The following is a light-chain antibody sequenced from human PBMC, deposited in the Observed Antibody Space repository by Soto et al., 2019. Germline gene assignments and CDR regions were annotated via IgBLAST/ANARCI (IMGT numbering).Light chain of an antibody. CDR3: LQHNSDPPT. J-gene: IGKJ1*01. Sequence: DIQLAQCPCFLSASVGDRAAITCRASLDIRSYLAWYQQKPGRAPKLLIYAASTLQSGVPSRFSGSGSGTEFTLTISSLQPEDFATYYCLQHNSDPPTFGQGTKVAIK. CDR1: LDIRSY. V-gene: IGKV1-9*01. CDR2: AAS.